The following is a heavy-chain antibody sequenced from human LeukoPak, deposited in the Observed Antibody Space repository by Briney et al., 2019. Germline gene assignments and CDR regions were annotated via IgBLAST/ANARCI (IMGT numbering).Heavy chain of an antibody. J-gene: IGHJ4*02. D-gene: IGHD1-1*01. Sequence: GASVKVSCKASGNTFTSFHIHRVRQAPGQGLEYMGIIKVYGDTTIYAQRFQGRITMTRDTSTSTVYMELSSLNSEDTAVYYCARESPSTFYFDYWGQGTLVTVSS. CDR2: IKVYGDTT. CDR3: ARESPSTFYFDY. V-gene: IGHV1-46*01. CDR1: GNTFTSFH.